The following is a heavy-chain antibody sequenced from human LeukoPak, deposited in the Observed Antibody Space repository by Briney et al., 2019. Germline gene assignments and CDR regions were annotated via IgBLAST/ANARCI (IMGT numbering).Heavy chain of an antibody. CDR2: INDGGTRT. CDR1: GFNFSTYG. J-gene: IGHJ4*02. CDR3: AMGGRDSSGYYYSRAGYFDF. Sequence: GGSPRLSCAASGFNFSTYGMSWVRQAPGKGPEWVSAINDGGTRTYYTDSVKGRYTISRDNSKSTLYLQFHSLRAEDTAIYFCAMGGRDSSGYYYSRAGYFDFWGQGTLVTVSS. D-gene: IGHD3-22*01. V-gene: IGHV3-23*01.